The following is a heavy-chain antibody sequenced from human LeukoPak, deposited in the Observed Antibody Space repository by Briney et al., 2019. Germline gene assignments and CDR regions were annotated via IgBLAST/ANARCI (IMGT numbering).Heavy chain of an antibody. CDR1: GYTLTELS. J-gene: IGHJ4*02. Sequence: AAVKVSFKVSGYTLTELSMHWVRQAPGKGGGGMGGFDPEDGTTIYAQKFQGRVTMTEDTSTDTAYMELISLRSEDTAVYYCATDRGDYVWGRTPFFDYSGQGTLVTVSS. D-gene: IGHD3-16*01. CDR3: ATDRGDYVWGRTPFFDY. CDR2: FDPEDGTT. V-gene: IGHV1-24*01.